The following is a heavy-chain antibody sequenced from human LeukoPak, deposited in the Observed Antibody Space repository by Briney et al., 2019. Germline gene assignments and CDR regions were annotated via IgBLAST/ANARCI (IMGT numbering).Heavy chain of an antibody. CDR3: AREAFRFSAAGTGGVGDY. CDR1: GYTFTSYG. J-gene: IGHJ4*02. D-gene: IGHD6-13*01. V-gene: IGHV1-18*01. Sequence: GAAVKVSCKASGYTFTSYGISWVRQAPGQGLEWMGWISAYNGNTNYAQKLQGRVTMTTDTSTSTAYMELRSLRSDDTAVYYCAREAFRFSAAGTGGVGDYWGQGTLVTVSS. CDR2: ISAYNGNT.